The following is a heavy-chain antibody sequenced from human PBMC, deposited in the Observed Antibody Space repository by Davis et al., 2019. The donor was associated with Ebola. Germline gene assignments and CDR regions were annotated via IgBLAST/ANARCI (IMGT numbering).Heavy chain of an antibody. CDR1: GFTFSSYA. CDR3: AGEGIQLWPDDYYYYGMDV. J-gene: IGHJ6*02. Sequence: GESLKISCAASGFTFSSYAMHWVRQAPGKGLEWVAVISYDGSNKYYADSVKGRFTIPRDNSKNTLYLQMNSLRAEDTAVYYCAGEGIQLWPDDYYYYGMDVWGQGTTVTVSS. D-gene: IGHD5-18*01. V-gene: IGHV3-30-3*01. CDR2: ISYDGSNK.